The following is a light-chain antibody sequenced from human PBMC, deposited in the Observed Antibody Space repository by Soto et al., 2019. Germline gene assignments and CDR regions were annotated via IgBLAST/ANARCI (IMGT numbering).Light chain of an antibody. J-gene: IGKJ4*01. CDR1: QVISNY. CDR3: QKYISAPLT. V-gene: IGKV1-27*01. CDR2: AAS. Sequence: DGQMTRSPSSLSASLVYIFTITCXASQVISNYLAWYQQKPGEVPNLLIYAASTLQSGVPSRFSGSGSGTDFTLTISSLQPEDVATYYCQKYISAPLTFGGGTKVDIK.